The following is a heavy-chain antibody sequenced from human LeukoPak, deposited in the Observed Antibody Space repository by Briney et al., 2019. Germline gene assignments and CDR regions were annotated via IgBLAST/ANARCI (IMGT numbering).Heavy chain of an antibody. Sequence: GRSLRLSCAASGFTFSSYGMHWVRQAPGKGLEWVAVISYDGSNKYYADSVKGRFTISRDNSKNTLYLQMNSLRAEDTAVYYCARDSPGWGGFDFWGQGTLVTVSS. V-gene: IGHV3-30*03. CDR3: ARDSPGWGGFDF. CDR2: ISYDGSNK. J-gene: IGHJ4*02. D-gene: IGHD3-10*01. CDR1: GFTFSSYG.